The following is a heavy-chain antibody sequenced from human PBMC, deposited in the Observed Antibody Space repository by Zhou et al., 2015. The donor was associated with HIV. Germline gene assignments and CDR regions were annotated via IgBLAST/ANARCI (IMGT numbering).Heavy chain of an antibody. Sequence: QVHLVQSGAEEKKPGASVKVSCEASGYSFTSYAMHWVRQAPGQRLEWMGWINTGNGNTEYSQKFQGRLTLTRDTSANTTYMELSSLRSEDTAIYYCARVQGXSWYFSPNDAFDIWGQGTMVTVSS. CDR3: ARVQGXSWYFSPNDAFDI. CDR2: INTGNGNT. V-gene: IGHV1-3*04. CDR1: GYSFTSYA. D-gene: IGHD6-13*01. J-gene: IGHJ3*02.